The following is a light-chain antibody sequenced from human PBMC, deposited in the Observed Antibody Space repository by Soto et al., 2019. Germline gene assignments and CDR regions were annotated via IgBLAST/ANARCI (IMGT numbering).Light chain of an antibody. V-gene: IGLV2-23*01. CDR1: SSDVGGYDL. Sequence: QSVLTQPASVSRSPGQSITISCTGTSSDVGGYDLVSWYQQHPGKAPKLIIYEGSKRPSGISNRFSGSKSGNTASLIISGLQGDDEGDYYCCAYVSSNTLLFGGGTKLTVL. CDR3: CAYVSSNTLL. J-gene: IGLJ3*02. CDR2: EGS.